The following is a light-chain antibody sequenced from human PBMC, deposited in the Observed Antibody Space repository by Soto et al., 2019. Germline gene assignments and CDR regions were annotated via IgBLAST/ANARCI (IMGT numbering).Light chain of an antibody. J-gene: IGLJ1*01. CDR2: EVS. Sequence: QSVLTQPASVSGTPGQSITISCTGSNSDVGIYDFVSWYQHHPGRAPKLIVSEVSHRPSGVSNRFSGSKSGNTASLTISGLQSEDEAEYYCSSYTNINTRACVFGTGTKVTVL. CDR3: SSYTNINTRACV. CDR1: NSDVGIYDF. V-gene: IGLV2-14*01.